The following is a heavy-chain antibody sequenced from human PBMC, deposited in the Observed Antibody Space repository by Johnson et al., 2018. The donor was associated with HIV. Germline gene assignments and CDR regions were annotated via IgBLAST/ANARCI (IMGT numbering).Heavy chain of an antibody. CDR3: AREIIAAADDI. Sequence: VQLVESGGGLIHPGGSLRLSCAASGFTVSSNYMSWVRQAPGKGLEWVSVIYSGGSTYYADSVKGRFTISRDNAKNSLYLQMNSLRGEDSAVYYCAREIIAAADDIWGQGTMVTVSS. V-gene: IGHV3-53*01. CDR2: IYSGGST. J-gene: IGHJ3*02. CDR1: GFTVSSNY. D-gene: IGHD6-13*01.